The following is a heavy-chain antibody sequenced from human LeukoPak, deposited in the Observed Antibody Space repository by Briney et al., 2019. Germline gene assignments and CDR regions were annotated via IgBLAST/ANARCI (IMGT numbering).Heavy chain of an antibody. CDR1: GFTFSSYS. CDR2: ISSSSTYV. Sequence: GGSLRLSCAASGFTFSSYSMSWVRQAPGKGLEWVSSISSSSTYVYYADSVKGRFTISRDNAKISLYLQMNSLGAEDTAVYYCARDLRDSYGFFAFDYWGQGTLVTVAS. J-gene: IGHJ4*02. CDR3: ARDLRDSYGFFAFDY. D-gene: IGHD5-18*01. V-gene: IGHV3-21*01.